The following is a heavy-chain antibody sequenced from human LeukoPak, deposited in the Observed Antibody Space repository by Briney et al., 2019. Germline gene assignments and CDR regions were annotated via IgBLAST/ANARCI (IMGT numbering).Heavy chain of an antibody. Sequence: SEAPSLTCTVSGGSISSRSYYWGWLRQPPGTGLEWIGSIYYSGSTYYNPSLKSRVTISADTSNNQFSLKLSSVTAADTAVYYCARSHSPGIAVANNWFDPWGQGTLVTVSS. D-gene: IGHD6-19*01. CDR3: ARSHSPGIAVANNWFDP. CDR2: IYYSGST. V-gene: IGHV4-39*01. CDR1: GGSISSRSYY. J-gene: IGHJ5*02.